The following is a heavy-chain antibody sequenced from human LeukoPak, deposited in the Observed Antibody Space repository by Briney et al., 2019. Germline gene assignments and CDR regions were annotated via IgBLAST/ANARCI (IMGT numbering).Heavy chain of an antibody. CDR1: GFTFSSYV. CDR3: AIDHAALMYYFDY. J-gene: IGHJ4*02. Sequence: GGSLRLSCAASGFTFSSYVMHSVRQAPGKGLEWVAVISDDGINKYYADSVKGRFTISRDNSKSALFLQLNSLRAEDSAVYYCAIDHAALMYYFDYWGQGTLITVPS. D-gene: IGHD6-25*01. CDR2: ISDDGINK. V-gene: IGHV3-30-3*01.